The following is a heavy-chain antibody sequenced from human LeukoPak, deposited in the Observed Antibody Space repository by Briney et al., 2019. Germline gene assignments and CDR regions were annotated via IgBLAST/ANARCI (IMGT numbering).Heavy chain of an antibody. V-gene: IGHV4-34*01. CDR2: INHSGST. CDR1: GGSFSGYY. CDR3: ARGRYYYDSSGSPRDYYYMDV. D-gene: IGHD3-22*01. Sequence: PSETLSLTCAVYGGSFSGYYWSWIRQPPGKGLEWIGEINHSGSTNYNSSLKSRVTISVDTSKNQLSPKLSSVTAADTAVYYCARGRYYYDSSGSPRDYYYMDVWGKGTTVTVSS. J-gene: IGHJ6*03.